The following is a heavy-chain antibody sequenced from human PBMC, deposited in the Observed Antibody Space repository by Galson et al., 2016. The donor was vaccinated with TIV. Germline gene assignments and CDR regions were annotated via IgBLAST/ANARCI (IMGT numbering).Heavy chain of an antibody. J-gene: IGHJ4*02. CDR3: AKVGARGYGDYPYYLAN. V-gene: IGHV3-33*06. CDR2: IWYDGTNT. Sequence: SLRLSCAASGFTFSSFGMHWVRQAPGKGLEWVALIWYDGTNTYYADSVKGRFTISRDNSKNTLYVQMNSLRAEDTAVYYCAKVGARGYGDYPYYLANWGRGTLVIVSS. CDR1: GFTFSSFG. D-gene: IGHD4-17*01.